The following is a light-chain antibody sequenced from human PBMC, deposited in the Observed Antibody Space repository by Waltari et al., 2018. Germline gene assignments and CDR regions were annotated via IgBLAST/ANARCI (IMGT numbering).Light chain of an antibody. J-gene: IGLJ2*01. CDR2: KDI. V-gene: IGLV3-25*03. Sequence: YELTQPPSVSVSQGQTARITCSGDLLANEYTYWYHQKPGQAPVLMLYKDIERPPGIPGRFSGSSSGTTVTLTISGVQAEDEADFYCHSGDSSTSLMVFGGGTKLTVL. CDR1: LLANEY. CDR3: HSGDSSTSLMV.